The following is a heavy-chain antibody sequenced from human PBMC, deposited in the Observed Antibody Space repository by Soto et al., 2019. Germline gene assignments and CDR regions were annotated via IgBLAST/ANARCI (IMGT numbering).Heavy chain of an antibody. CDR1: GFTFSSYA. J-gene: IGHJ4*02. Sequence: EVQLLESGGGLAQPGGSLRLSCAASGFTFSSYAMSWVRQAPGKGLEWVSAISGSGVSTYYADSVKGRFTISRDISKIMRYLKLISVRAEATAVYYCAKSPVMYYYDSSGYYHYDYWGEGTLVTVS. CDR3: AKSPVMYYYDSSGYYHYDY. V-gene: IGHV3-23*01. D-gene: IGHD3-22*01. CDR2: ISGSGVST.